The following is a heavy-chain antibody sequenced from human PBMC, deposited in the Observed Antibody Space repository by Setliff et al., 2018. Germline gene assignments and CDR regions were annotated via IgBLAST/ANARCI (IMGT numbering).Heavy chain of an antibody. CDR1: GGSISSYY. V-gene: IGHV4-59*12. Sequence: SETLSLTCTVSGGSISSYYWSWIRQPPGKGLEWIGYIYNSGSTNYNPSLKSRVTISVDTSRNQISLTLSSVTAADTALYFCARERQGGFLEWAPFDSWGQGVVVTVSS. J-gene: IGHJ4*02. CDR2: IYNSGST. CDR3: ARERQGGFLEWAPFDS. D-gene: IGHD3-3*01.